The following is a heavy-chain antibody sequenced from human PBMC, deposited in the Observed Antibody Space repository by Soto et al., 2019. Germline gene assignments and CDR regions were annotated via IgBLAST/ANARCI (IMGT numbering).Heavy chain of an antibody. CDR1: GGTFSSYA. J-gene: IGHJ6*02. CDR2: IIPIFGTA. V-gene: IGHV1-69*12. D-gene: IGHD5-12*01. Sequence: QVQLVQSGAEVKKPGSSVKVSCKASGGTFSSYAISWVRQAPGQGLEWMGGIIPIFGTANYAQKFQGRVTITADEATSTAYMELSSLRSEDTAVYYCAREGYSGYDCGGGWCYYYYGMDVWGQGTTVTVSS. CDR3: AREGYSGYDCGGGWCYYYYGMDV.